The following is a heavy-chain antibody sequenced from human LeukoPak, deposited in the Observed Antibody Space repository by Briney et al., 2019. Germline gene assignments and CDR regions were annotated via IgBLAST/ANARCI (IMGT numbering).Heavy chain of an antibody. CDR3: ARAPASDWFDP. V-gene: IGHV1-2*06. J-gene: IGHJ5*02. Sequence: GASVKVSCKASGYTFTGYYMHWVRQAPGQGLEWMGRINPNSGDTDYAQKFQGRVTMTRDTSITTAYMDLSRLISDDTAVYYCARAPASDWFDPWGQRTLVTVSS. CDR1: GYTFTGYY. D-gene: IGHD2-2*01. CDR2: INPNSGDT.